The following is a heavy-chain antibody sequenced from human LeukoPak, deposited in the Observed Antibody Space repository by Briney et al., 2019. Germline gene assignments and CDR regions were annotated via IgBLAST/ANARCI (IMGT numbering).Heavy chain of an antibody. CDR1: GGTFSSYA. CDR2: IIPIFGIA. J-gene: IGHJ3*02. CDR3: AIGGRGVMKGAFDI. Sequence: GASVKVSCKASGGTFSSYAISWVRQAPGQGLEWMGRIIPIFGIANYAQKFQGKVTITADKSTSTAYMELSSLRSEDTAVYYCAIGGRGVMKGAFDIWGQGTMVTVSS. D-gene: IGHD2-15*01. V-gene: IGHV1-69*04.